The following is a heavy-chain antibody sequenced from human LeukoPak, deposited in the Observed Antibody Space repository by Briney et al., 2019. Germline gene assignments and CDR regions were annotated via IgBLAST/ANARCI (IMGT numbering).Heavy chain of an antibody. CDR1: GFTFSSYS. V-gene: IGHV3-21*01. CDR2: ISSSSYI. D-gene: IGHD4-17*01. CDR3: ARDLHGDYVQGAFDI. Sequence: AGGSLRLSCAASGFTFSSYSMNWVRQDRGKGLERVSSISSSSYIYYADSVKGRFTISRDNAKNSLYLQMNSLRAEDTAVYYCARDLHGDYVQGAFDIWGQGTMVTVSS. J-gene: IGHJ3*02.